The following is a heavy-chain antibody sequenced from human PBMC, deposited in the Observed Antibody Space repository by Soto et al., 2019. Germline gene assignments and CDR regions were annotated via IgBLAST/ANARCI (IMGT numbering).Heavy chain of an antibody. CDR2: ISAYNGNT. D-gene: IGHD2-2*01. Sequence: QVQLVQAGAEVKKPGASVKVSCKASGYTFTSYGISWVRQAPGQGLEWMGWISAYNGNTNYAQKLQGRVTMTTDTSTSTAYMELRSLISDDTAVYYCARVRGDIVVVPAATPYYYYGMDVWGQGTKVTVSS. V-gene: IGHV1-18*01. CDR1: GYTFTSYG. CDR3: ARVRGDIVVVPAATPYYYYGMDV. J-gene: IGHJ6*02.